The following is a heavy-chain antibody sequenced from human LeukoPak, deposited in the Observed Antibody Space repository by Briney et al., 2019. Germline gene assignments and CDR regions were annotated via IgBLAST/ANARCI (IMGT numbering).Heavy chain of an antibody. Sequence: GGSLRLSCAASGFTVSSNYMSWVRQAPGKGLEWVSVIYSGGSTYYADSVKGRFTISRDNSKNTLYFQMNNLRDEDTAVYYCTRSVGALHGMDVWGQGTTVTVSS. CDR2: IYSGGST. CDR3: TRSVGALHGMDV. V-gene: IGHV3-66*01. CDR1: GFTVSSNY. D-gene: IGHD1-26*01. J-gene: IGHJ6*02.